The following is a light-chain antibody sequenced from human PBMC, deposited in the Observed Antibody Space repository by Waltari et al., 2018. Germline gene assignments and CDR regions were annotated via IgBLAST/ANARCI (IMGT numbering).Light chain of an antibody. CDR1: SSDVGSYNH. Sequence: QSALTQPASVSGSPGQSITISCTGTSSDVGSYNHVSWYQQYPGKFPKLLIYDVTKRASWVSIRFYGFKAGNTASRTISGLQAEEEADYYCCSYAGSSRSVFGTGTKVTV. J-gene: IGLJ1*01. V-gene: IGLV2-23*02. CDR2: DVT. CDR3: CSYAGSSRSV.